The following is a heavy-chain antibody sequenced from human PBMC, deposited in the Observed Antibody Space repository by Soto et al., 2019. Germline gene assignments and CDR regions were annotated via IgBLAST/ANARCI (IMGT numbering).Heavy chain of an antibody. CDR1: GFTFSSYS. Sequence: EVQLVESGGGLVQPGGSLRLSCAASGFTFSSYSMNWVRQAPGKGMEWGSYLSSSSSTIYYADSVKGRFTISRDNAKNSLYLQMNSLRAEDTAVYYCAREGGDLNWFDPWGQGTLVTVSS. J-gene: IGHJ5*02. CDR3: AREGGDLNWFDP. D-gene: IGHD4-17*01. V-gene: IGHV3-48*01. CDR2: LSSSSSTI.